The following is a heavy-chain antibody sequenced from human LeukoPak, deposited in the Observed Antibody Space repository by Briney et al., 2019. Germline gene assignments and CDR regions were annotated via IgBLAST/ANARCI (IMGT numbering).Heavy chain of an antibody. J-gene: IGHJ2*01. V-gene: IGHV4-39*01. CDR3: ARLPRLDLRWWYFDL. D-gene: IGHD3-9*01. Sequence: SETLSLTCTVSGGSISSSSYYWGWIRQPPGKGLEWIGSIYYSGSTYYNPSLKSRVTISVDTSKNQFSLKLSSVTAADTAVYYCARLPRLDLRWWYFDLWGRGTLVTVSS. CDR1: GGSISSSSYY. CDR2: IYYSGST.